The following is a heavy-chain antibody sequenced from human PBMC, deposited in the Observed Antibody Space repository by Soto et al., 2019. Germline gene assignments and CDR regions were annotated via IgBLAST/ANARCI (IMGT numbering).Heavy chain of an antibody. Sequence: QITLKESGPTLVKPTQTLTLTCTFSGFSLSTSGVGVGWIRQPPGKALEWLALIYWDDDKRYSPSLKSRLTITKDPSKDHVVLTTANMVPVDIATYYWVLRVRGVKFDYWGEGTLVTVSS. J-gene: IGHJ4*02. CDR2: IYWDDDK. D-gene: IGHD3-10*01. V-gene: IGHV2-5*02. CDR1: GFSLSTSGVG. CDR3: VLRVRGVKFDY.